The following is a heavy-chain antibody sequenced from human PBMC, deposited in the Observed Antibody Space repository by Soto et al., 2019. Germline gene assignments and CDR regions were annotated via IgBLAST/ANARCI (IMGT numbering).Heavy chain of an antibody. V-gene: IGHV1-18*01. CDR3: ARTGLDDYIWGSYGFDY. CDR2: IIAYNGKT. J-gene: IGHJ4*02. D-gene: IGHD3-16*01. Sequence: GASVKVSCKASGGTFSSYAISWVRQAPGQGLEWMGGIIAYNGKTNYAQKLQGRVTMTTDTSTSTAYMELRSLRSDDTAVYYCARTGLDDYIWGSYGFDYWGQGTLVTVSS. CDR1: GGTFSSYA.